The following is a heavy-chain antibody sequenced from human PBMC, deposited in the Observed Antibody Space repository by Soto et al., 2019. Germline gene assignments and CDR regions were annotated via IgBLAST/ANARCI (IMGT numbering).Heavy chain of an antibody. CDR1: GFTFSSYG. J-gene: IGHJ6*02. CDR2: ISYDGSNK. CDR3: AKGKGYGMDV. V-gene: IGHV3-30*18. Sequence: QVQLVESGGGVVQPGRSLRLSCAASGFTFSSYGMHWVRQAPGKGLEWEAVISYDGSNKYYADSVKGRFTISRDNSKNTLYLQMNSLTAEDTAVYYCAKGKGYGMDVWGQGTTVTVSS.